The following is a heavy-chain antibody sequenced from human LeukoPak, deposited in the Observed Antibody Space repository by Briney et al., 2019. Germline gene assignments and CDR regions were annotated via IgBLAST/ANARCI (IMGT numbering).Heavy chain of an antibody. Sequence: GGSLRLSCVASGFTFSNHWMHWVRQNPGKGLVWVSRIKGDGSSISHADSVTGRFTISRDNAKNTLYLQMNNLRAEDTGVYYCVRDGVGAPPFDYXGEXILXTVSS. CDR2: IKGDGSSI. J-gene: IGHJ4*02. D-gene: IGHD1-26*01. CDR3: VRDGVGAPPFDY. V-gene: IGHV3-74*01. CDR1: GFTFSNHW.